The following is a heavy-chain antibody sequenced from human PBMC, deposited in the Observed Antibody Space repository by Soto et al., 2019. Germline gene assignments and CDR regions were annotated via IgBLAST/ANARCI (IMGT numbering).Heavy chain of an antibody. CDR2: IFSSGRT. D-gene: IGHD1-26*01. Sequence: VQLQESGPGLVKPSETLSLSCDVSGASLLSSYWSWVRQPAGKGLEWIGHIFSSGRTSYNPSLKSRVTMSIDTPNNKFSLSLNSVPAADTAVYYCAKGWDVKYFDHWGQGARVTVSS. CDR1: GASLLSSY. V-gene: IGHV4-4*07. CDR3: AKGWDVKYFDH. J-gene: IGHJ4*02.